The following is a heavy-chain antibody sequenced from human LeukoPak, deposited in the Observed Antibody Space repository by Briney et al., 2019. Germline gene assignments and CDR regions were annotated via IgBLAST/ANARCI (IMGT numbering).Heavy chain of an antibody. J-gene: IGHJ2*01. CDR1: VFTFSSSE. Sequence: GGSLRLSCAASVFTFSSSEMNWVRQAPGKGLEWVSYISSSSSTIYYADSVKGRFTISRDNAKNSLYLQMNSLRAEDTAVYHCAKEGNRGYFDLWGRGTLVTVSS. D-gene: IGHD3-10*01. CDR2: ISSSSSTI. CDR3: AKEGNRGYFDL. V-gene: IGHV3-48*03.